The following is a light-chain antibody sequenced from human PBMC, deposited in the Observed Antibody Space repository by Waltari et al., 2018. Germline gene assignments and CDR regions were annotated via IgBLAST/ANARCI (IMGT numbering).Light chain of an antibody. J-gene: IGKJ1*01. Sequence: TVVTQSPATLSVSPGERATISCRTSQTIGLSLAWYQQKPGQAPRLLIYHASTRATDIPARFSGSGSESDFTLTISSLQSEDVAVYYCQQYNRWPPGTFGQGTRVEIK. CDR1: QTIGLS. CDR3: QQYNRWPPGT. CDR2: HAS. V-gene: IGKV3-15*01.